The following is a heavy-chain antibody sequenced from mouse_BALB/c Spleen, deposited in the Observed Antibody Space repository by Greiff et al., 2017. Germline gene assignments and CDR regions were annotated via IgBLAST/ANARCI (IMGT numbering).Heavy chain of an antibody. V-gene: IGHV5-6-5*01. J-gene: IGHJ3*01. CDR1: GFTFSSYA. CDR2: ISSGGST. CDR3: AREKDPY. Sequence: EVQRVESGGGLVKPGGSLKLSCAASGFTFSSYAMSWVRQTPEKRLEWVASISSGGSTYYPDSVKGRFTISRDNARNILYLQMSSLRSEDTAMYYCAREKDPYWGQGTLVTVSA.